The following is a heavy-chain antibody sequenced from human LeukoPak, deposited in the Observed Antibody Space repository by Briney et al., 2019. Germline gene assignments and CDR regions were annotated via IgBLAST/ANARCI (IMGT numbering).Heavy chain of an antibody. CDR3: ARHVGGGTFDY. D-gene: IGHD3-16*01. V-gene: IGHV5-51*01. CDR2: IYPGDSDT. Sequence: KVSCKASGYTFTSYAMHWVRQTPGKGLEWMGIIYPGDSDTRYSPSFQGQVTISADKSISTAYLQWSSLKASDTAMYYCARHVGGGTFDYWGQGTLVTVSS. J-gene: IGHJ4*02. CDR1: GYTFTSYA.